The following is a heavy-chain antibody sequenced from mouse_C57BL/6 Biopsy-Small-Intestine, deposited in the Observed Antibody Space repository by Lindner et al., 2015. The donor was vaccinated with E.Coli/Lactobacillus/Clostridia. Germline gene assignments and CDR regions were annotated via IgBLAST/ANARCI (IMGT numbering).Heavy chain of an antibody. CDR1: GGSLRSYA. Sequence: SVKVSCKGSGGSLRSYAISWVRRGPGQGPEWMGGIIPMYGSPNFAQKFQGRFTITADESTNTVYMELSSLRVEDTAIYYCVSSLKVAEYFHHWGLGTLVTVSS. V-gene: IGHV1-63*01. J-gene: IGHJ2*01. CDR3: VSSLKVAEYFHH. D-gene: IGHD1-1*02. CDR2: IIPMYGSP.